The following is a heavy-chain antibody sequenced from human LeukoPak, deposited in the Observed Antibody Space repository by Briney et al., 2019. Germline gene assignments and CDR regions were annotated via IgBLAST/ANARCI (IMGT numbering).Heavy chain of an antibody. J-gene: IGHJ5*02. D-gene: IGHD6-13*01. V-gene: IGHV3-48*04. Sequence: GGSLRLSCAASGFTFSSYSMNWVRQAPGKGLEWVSYISSSSSTIYYADSVKGRFTISRDNAKNSLYLQMNSLRAEDTAVYYCVRGRSWRTNNWFDPWGQGTLVTVSS. CDR1: GFTFSSYS. CDR2: ISSSSSTI. CDR3: VRGRSWRTNNWFDP.